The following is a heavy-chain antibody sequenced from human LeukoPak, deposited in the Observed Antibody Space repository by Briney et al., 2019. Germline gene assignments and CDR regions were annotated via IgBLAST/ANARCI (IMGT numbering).Heavy chain of an antibody. Sequence: SETLSLTCTVSGGSISSYYWSWIRQPAGKGLEWIGRIYTSGSTNYNPSLKSRVTMSVDTSKNQFSLKLSSVTAADTAVYYCARDCPYCYGSGSYCPFDYWGQGTLVTVSS. CDR2: IYTSGST. J-gene: IGHJ4*02. V-gene: IGHV4-4*07. CDR3: ARDCPYCYGSGSYCPFDY. CDR1: GGSISSYY. D-gene: IGHD3-10*01.